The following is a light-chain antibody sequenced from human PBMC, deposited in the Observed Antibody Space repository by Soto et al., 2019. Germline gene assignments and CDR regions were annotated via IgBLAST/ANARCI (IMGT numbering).Light chain of an antibody. J-gene: IGLJ2*01. CDR1: SSNIGKNS. CDR2: NND. V-gene: IGLV1-44*01. Sequence: QSVLTQAPSASGTAGQRVTISCSGSSSNIGKNSVNWYQQLPGTAPKLLIYNNDQRPSGVPDRFSGSKSGTSASLAISGLQSEDEANYYCAAWDDSLYGVFGGGTKVTVL. CDR3: AAWDDSLYGV.